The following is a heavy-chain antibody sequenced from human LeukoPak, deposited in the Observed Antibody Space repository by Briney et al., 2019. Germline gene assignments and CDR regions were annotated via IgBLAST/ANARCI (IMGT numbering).Heavy chain of an antibody. CDR2: ISGTSHLI. D-gene: IGHD3-3*01. Sequence: GGSLRLSCAGSGFTFSTYSINWVRQAPGKGLEWVSYISGTSHLIYYADSVKGRFTISRDNAKNSLYLQMSSLRDGDTAVYYCVRDQFFSFDYWGQGTLVTVSS. J-gene: IGHJ4*02. CDR3: VRDQFFSFDY. V-gene: IGHV3-48*02. CDR1: GFTFSTYS.